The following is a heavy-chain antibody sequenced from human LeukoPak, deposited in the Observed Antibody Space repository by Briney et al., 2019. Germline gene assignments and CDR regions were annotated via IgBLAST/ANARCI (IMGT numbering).Heavy chain of an antibody. V-gene: IGHV3-48*03. D-gene: IGHD3-10*02. J-gene: IGHJ6*04. CDR2: ISSSGSTI. CDR1: GFTFSSYE. CDR3: AELGITMIGGV. Sequence: GSLRLSCAASGFTFSSYEMNWVRQAPGKGLEWVYISSSGSTIYYADSVKGRFTISRDNAKNSLYLQMNSLRAEDTAVYYCAELGITMIGGVWGKGTTVTISS.